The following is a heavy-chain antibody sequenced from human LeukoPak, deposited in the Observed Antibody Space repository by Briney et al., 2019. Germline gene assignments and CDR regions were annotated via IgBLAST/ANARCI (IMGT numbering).Heavy chain of an antibody. Sequence: AGGSLRLSCAAFGFTFSSYAMSWVRQAPGKGLEWVSAISGSGGSTYYADSVKGRFTISRDNSKNTLYLQMNSLRAEDTAVYYCAKEEGLYSNSPMGGYWGQGTLVTVSS. CDR1: GFTFSSYA. CDR3: AKEEGLYSNSPMGGY. V-gene: IGHV3-23*01. D-gene: IGHD6-13*01. CDR2: ISGSGGST. J-gene: IGHJ4*02.